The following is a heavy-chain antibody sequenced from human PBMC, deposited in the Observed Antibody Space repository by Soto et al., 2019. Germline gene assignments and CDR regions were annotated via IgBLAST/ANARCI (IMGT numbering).Heavy chain of an antibody. CDR1: GFSFNDAW. CDR2: IKSKTDGGTT. D-gene: IGHD1-26*01. Sequence: EVQLVESGGALVKPGGSLRLSCAASGFSFNDAWMNWVRQAPGKGLEWVGRIKSKTDGGTTDYAAPVTGRFTISRDDSKNTLFLQMNTLKTKDTAVYYCTAKDNSPTYWGQGTLVTVSS. J-gene: IGHJ4*02. V-gene: IGHV3-15*07. CDR3: TAKDNSPTY.